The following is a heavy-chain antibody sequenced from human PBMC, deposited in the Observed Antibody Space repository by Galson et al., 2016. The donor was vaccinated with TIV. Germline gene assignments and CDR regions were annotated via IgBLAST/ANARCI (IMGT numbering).Heavy chain of an antibody. D-gene: IGHD3-16*01. CDR3: ARAAPSVFGIIMTLDS. CDR1: GDSVSSNSAA. Sequence: CAISGDSVSSNSAAWNWLRQSPSRGLEWLGRTFYRSKWYNDYAPSVKSRITINPDTSKNQFSLQLTSVTPEDTAVYYWARAAPSVFGIIMTLDSCGQGTLVTVSS. V-gene: IGHV6-1*01. J-gene: IGHJ4*02. CDR2: TFYRSKWYN.